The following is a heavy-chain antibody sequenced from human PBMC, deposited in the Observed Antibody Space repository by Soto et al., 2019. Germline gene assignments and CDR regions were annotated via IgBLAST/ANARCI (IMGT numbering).Heavy chain of an antibody. V-gene: IGHV3-23*01. CDR1: GFTFSSYA. CDR2: ISGSGGST. CDR3: AKRGRGAVAFDY. D-gene: IGHD6-19*01. J-gene: IGHJ4*02. Sequence: EVQLLESGGGLVQPGGSLRLSCAASGFTFSSYAMSWVRQAPGKGLDWVSNISGSGGSTYYADSVKGRLTISRDNSKNTLHLQMNSLRVEDTAVYYCAKRGRGAVAFDYWGQGTLVTVSS.